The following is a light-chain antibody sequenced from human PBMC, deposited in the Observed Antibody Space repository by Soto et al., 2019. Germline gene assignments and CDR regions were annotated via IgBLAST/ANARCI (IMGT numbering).Light chain of an antibody. CDR2: WAS. J-gene: IGKJ1*01. CDR1: QTVLYSPNNKNY. V-gene: IGKV4-1*01. CDR3: QQYYTTPRT. Sequence: DIVMTQSPDSLAVSLGERATINCKSSQTVLYSPNNKNYLAWYQQKPRQPPKLLISWASTRESGVPDRFSGSGFGTDFTLTISSLQAEDVAVYYCQQYYTTPRTFGQGTKVEIK.